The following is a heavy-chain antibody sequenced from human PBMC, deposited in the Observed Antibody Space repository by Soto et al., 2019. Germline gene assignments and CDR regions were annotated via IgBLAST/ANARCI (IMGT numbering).Heavy chain of an antibody. D-gene: IGHD5-18*01. V-gene: IGHV4-39*01. CDR1: GGSISSSSYY. J-gene: IGHJ6*02. Sequence: SETLSLTCTVSGGSISSSSYYWGWIRQPPGKGLEWIGSIYYSGSTYYNPSLKSRVTISVDTSKNQFSLKLSSVTAADTAVYYCARHPIQLWLYYYYYGMDVWGQGTTVT. CDR3: ARHPIQLWLYYYYYGMDV. CDR2: IYYSGST.